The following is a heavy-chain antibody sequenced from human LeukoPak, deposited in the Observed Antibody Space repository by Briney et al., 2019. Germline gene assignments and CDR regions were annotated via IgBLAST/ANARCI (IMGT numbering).Heavy chain of an antibody. V-gene: IGHV1-18*01. J-gene: IGHJ6*03. CDR2: ISAYNGNT. CDR3: AREGRCDSTSCYHYYYMDV. CDR1: GYTFNLYG. Sequence: ASVKVSCKASGYTFNLYGISWVRQAPGQGLEWMGWISAYNGNTNYAQKLQGRVTMTTDTSTSTAYMELRSLRSDDTAVYYCAREGRCDSTSCYHYYYMDVWGNGTAVTISS. D-gene: IGHD6-13*01.